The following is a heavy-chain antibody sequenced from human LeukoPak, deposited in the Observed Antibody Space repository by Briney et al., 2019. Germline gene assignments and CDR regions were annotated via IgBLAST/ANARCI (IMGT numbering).Heavy chain of an antibody. D-gene: IGHD6-13*01. Sequence: SETLSLTCAVSGGSISSSNWWSWVRQPPGKGLEWIGEIYHSGSTNYNPSLKSRVTISVDKSKNQFSLKLSSVTAADTAVYYCARIKQQLVRQPRRSSYYYYGMDVWGQGTTVTVSS. CDR2: IYHSGST. CDR1: GGSISSSNW. CDR3: ARIKQQLVRQPRRSSYYYYGMDV. V-gene: IGHV4-4*02. J-gene: IGHJ6*02.